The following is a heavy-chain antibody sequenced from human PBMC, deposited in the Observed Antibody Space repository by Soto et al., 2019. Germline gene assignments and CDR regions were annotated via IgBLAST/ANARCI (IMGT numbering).Heavy chain of an antibody. D-gene: IGHD2-21*01. CDR1: GYTIASCY. CDR2: MNPNSGNA. J-gene: IGHJ5*01. V-gene: IGHV1-8*01. CDR3: ARGGRDCGGDNCHLGFGS. Sequence: SVEVSCKASGYTIASCYIHWARHDSGQGLEWMGSMNPNSGNAAYAQRFQGRVTMTMDPSISTAYMDLSSLSSEDTAVYYCARGGRDCGGDNCHLGFGSWGQGTLVTGSS.